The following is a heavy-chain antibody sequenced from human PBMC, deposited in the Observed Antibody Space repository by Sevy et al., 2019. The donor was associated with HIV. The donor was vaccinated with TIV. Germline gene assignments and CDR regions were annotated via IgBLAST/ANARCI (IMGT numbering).Heavy chain of an antibody. CDR1: GASISSSGYY. Sequence: SETLSLTCTVSGASISSSGYYWGWIRQPPGKGLEWIASINYSGITFYNPSLKSRVTISADTSKNQFSLRLSSVTAADSSIYFCVGPKLTYTNGSQYLDYWGQGTVVTVST. CDR2: INYSGIT. CDR3: VGPKLTYTNGSQYLDY. V-gene: IGHV4-39*01. D-gene: IGHD6-25*01. J-gene: IGHJ4*02.